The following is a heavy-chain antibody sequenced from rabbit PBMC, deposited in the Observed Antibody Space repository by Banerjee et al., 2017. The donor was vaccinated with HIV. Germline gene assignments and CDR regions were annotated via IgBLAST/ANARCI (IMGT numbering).Heavy chain of an antibody. D-gene: IGHD7-1*01. CDR1: GFSFSSSYW. CDR2: IYGGRSGST. CDR3: ARGRYIGYNYGIDYFNL. V-gene: IGHV1S40*01. Sequence: QSLEESGGDLVKPGASLTLTCTASGFSFSSSYWICWVRQAPGKGLEWIACIYGGRSGSTCSASWAKGRFTISKTPSATVTLQMTSLTAADTATYFCARGRYIGYNYGIDYFNLWGPGTLVTVS. J-gene: IGHJ4*01.